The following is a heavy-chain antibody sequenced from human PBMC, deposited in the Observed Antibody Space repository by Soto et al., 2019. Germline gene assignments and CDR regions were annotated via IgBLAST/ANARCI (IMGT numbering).Heavy chain of an antibody. CDR3: ASGGRFGELFDTYYYYGMDV. D-gene: IGHD3-10*01. J-gene: IGHJ6*02. CDR1: GYTFTGYY. V-gene: IGHV1-2*02. Sequence: ASVKVSCKASGYTFTGYYMHWVRQAPGQGLEWMGWINPNSGGTNYAQKFQGRVTMTRDTSISTAYVELSRLRSDDTAVYYCASGGRFGELFDTYYYYGMDVWGQGTTVTVSS. CDR2: INPNSGGT.